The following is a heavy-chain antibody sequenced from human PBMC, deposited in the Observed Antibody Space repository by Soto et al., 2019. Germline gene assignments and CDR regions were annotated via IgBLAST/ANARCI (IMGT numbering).Heavy chain of an antibody. CDR1: GFTFSSHS. V-gene: IGHV3-21*01. Sequence: GGSLRLSCAASGFTFSSHSMNWVRQSPGKGLEWVSSISSSSSYIYYADSVKGRFTISRDNAKNSLYLQMNSLRAEDTAVYYCAIHLAAPVFYSSSWYNLPDYWGQGTLVTVSS. D-gene: IGHD6-13*01. CDR3: AIHLAAPVFYSSSWYNLPDY. CDR2: ISSSSSYI. J-gene: IGHJ4*02.